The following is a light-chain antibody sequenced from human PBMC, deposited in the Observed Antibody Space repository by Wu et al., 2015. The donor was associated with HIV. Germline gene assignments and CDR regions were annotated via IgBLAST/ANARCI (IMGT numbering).Light chain of an antibody. CDR2: GAS. V-gene: IGKV3-20*01. J-gene: IGKJ1*01. CDR1: HGIDSD. Sequence: VLTQSPGTLSLSPGDRATLSCRASHGIDSDLAWYQQKRGQAPKLIIYGASHRASGVPDRFGGGGSGTDFTLTIRRLQPEDIAVYYCQFYSSALRTFGQGTKVEFK. CDR3: QFYSSALRT.